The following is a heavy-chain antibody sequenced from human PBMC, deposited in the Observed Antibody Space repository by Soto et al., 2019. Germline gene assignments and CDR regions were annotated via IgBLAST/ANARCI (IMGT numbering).Heavy chain of an antibody. J-gene: IGHJ4*02. CDR3: ANTSPSCCSGGSCYDY. D-gene: IGHD2-15*01. V-gene: IGHV3-30*18. CDR2: ISYDGSNK. CDR1: GFTFSSYG. Sequence: QVQLVESGGGVVQPGRSLRLSCAASGFTFSSYGMHWVRQAPGKGLEWVAVISYDGSNKYYADSVKGRFTISRDNSKNTLYLQMNSLRAEDTAVYYCANTSPSCCSGGSCYDYWGQGTLVTVSS.